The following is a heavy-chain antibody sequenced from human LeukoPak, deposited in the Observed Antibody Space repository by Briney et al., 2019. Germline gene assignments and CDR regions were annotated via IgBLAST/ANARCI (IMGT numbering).Heavy chain of an antibody. J-gene: IGHJ4*02. Sequence: TSQTLSLTCTVSGGSISSYYWSWIRQPPGKGLEWIGYIHYRGSTTYNPSLKSRATISVDTSKNQFSLKLSSVTAADTAVYYCARDRSYGYFDYWGQGTLVTVSS. CDR3: ARDRSYGYFDY. CDR2: IHYRGST. CDR1: GGSISSYY. V-gene: IGHV4-59*01. D-gene: IGHD5-18*01.